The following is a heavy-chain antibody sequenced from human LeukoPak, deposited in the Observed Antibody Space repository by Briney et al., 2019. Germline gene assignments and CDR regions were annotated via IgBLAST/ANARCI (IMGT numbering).Heavy chain of an antibody. CDR3: ARAWSCGGSSQGAFDI. CDR2: IYYSGST. J-gene: IGHJ3*02. D-gene: IGHD2-15*01. Sequence: PSETLSLTCTVSGGSISSSSYYWGWIRQPPGKGLEWIGSIYYSGSTYYNPSHKSRVTISVDTSKNQFSLKLNSVTAADTAVYYCARAWSCGGSSQGAFDIWGQGTMVTVSS. CDR1: GGSISSSSYY. V-gene: IGHV4-39*07.